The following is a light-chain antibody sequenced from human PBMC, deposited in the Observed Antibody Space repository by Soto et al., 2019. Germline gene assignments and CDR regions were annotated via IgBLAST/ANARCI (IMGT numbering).Light chain of an antibody. V-gene: IGKV3-20*01. CDR1: QSVSNNY. J-gene: IGKJ1*01. CDR2: GAS. CDR3: QQYGSSPRT. Sequence: EIVVTQSPDTLSLSPGERATLSCRASQSVSNNYLAWYQQKPGQAPRLLIYGASNRATGVPDRFSGSGSGTDFTLTIARLEPEDFVVYYCQQYGSSPRTFGQGTKVEIK.